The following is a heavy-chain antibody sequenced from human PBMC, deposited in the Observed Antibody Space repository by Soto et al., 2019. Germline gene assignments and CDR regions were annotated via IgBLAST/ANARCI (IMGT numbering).Heavy chain of an antibody. CDR2: ISAYNGNT. CDR1: GYTFTSYG. CDR3: AREWFGELPPANYGMDV. J-gene: IGHJ6*02. D-gene: IGHD3-10*01. V-gene: IGHV1-18*01. Sequence: GASVKVSCKASGYTFTSYGISWVRQAPGQGLEWMGWISAYNGNTNYAQKLQGRVTMTTDTSTSTAYMELRSLRSDDTAVYYCAREWFGELPPANYGMDVWGQGTTVTVSS.